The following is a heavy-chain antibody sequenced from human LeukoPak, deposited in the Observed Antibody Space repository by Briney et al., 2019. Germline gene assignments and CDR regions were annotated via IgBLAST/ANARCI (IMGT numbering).Heavy chain of an antibody. CDR1: GFTFSSYA. D-gene: IGHD5-18*01. CDR2: ISSNGGST. CDR3: VRGLVFGGYSYGDVY. Sequence: AGGSLRPSCSASGFTFSSYAMHWARQAPGKGLEYVSAISSNGGSTYYADSVKGRFTISRDNSKNTLYLQMSSLRAEDTAVYYCVRGLVFGGYSYGDVYWGQGTLVTVSS. J-gene: IGHJ4*02. V-gene: IGHV3-64D*09.